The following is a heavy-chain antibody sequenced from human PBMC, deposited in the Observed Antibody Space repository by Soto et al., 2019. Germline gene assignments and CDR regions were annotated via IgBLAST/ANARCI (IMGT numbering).Heavy chain of an antibody. CDR1: GFTFSSYS. J-gene: IGHJ4*02. D-gene: IGHD4-17*01. CDR2: ISSSSTI. Sequence: PGGSLRLSCAASGFTFSSYSMNWVRQAPGKGLEWVSFISSSSTIYYADSVKGRFTISRDNARNSLYLQMNSLRAEDTAVYYCARDYYGDYVFASWGQGT. V-gene: IGHV3-48*01. CDR3: ARDYYGDYVFAS.